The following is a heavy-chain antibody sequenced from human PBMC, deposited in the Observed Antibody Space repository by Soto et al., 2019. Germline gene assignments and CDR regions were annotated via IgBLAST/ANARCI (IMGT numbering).Heavy chain of an antibody. V-gene: IGHV3-23*01. D-gene: IGHD6-19*01. CDR1: GFTFSSYA. CDR2: ISGSGGST. CDR3: AKVPVAVAGTRRNWFDP. Sequence: EVQLLESGGGLVQPGGSLRLSCAASGFTFSSYAMSWVRQAPGKGLEWVSAISGSGGSTYYADSVKGRFTISRDNSKNALYLQINSLRAEDTAVYYCAKVPVAVAGTRRNWFDPWGQGTLVTVSS. J-gene: IGHJ5*02.